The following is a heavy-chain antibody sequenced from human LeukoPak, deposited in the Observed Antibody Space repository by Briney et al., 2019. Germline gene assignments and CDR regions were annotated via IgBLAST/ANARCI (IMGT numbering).Heavy chain of an antibody. CDR1: GYTFTGYH. V-gene: IGHV1-2*06. Sequence: ASVTVSCKASGYTFTGYHMHWVRQAPGQGLEWMGRINPNSGDTNYAQKFQGRVTMTRDTSISTVYMELSSLRSEDTAVYYCAREPPYCGGDCYPQYWGQGTLVTVSS. CDR3: AREPPYCGGDCYPQY. J-gene: IGHJ4*02. CDR2: INPNSGDT. D-gene: IGHD2-21*02.